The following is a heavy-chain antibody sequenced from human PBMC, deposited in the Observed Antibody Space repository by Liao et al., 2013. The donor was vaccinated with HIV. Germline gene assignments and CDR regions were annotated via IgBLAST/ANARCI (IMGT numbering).Heavy chain of an antibody. CDR2: IFYSGNT. D-gene: IGHD4-11*01. CDR3: ARSTVDYSYFDL. J-gene: IGHJ2*01. Sequence: LQESGPGLVKPSQTLSLNCSVSGASISSDNYYWSWIRQPPGKGLEWIGYIFYSGNTYYGPSLKSRVTISVDTSKKQLSLKLSSVTAADTAVYYCARSTVDYSYFDLWGRGTLVTVSS. CDR1: GASISSDNYY. V-gene: IGHV4-30-4*08.